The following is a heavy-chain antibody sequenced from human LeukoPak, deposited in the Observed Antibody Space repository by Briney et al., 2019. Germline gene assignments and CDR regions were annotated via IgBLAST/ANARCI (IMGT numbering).Heavy chain of an antibody. D-gene: IGHD2-2*01. Sequence: PGRSLRLSCAAPGFTFSSYAMHWVRQAPGKGLEWVAVISYDGSNKYYADSVKGRFTISRDNSKNTLYLQMNSLRAEDTAVYYCARALLGYCSSTSCYDGGMTSWFDPWGQGTLVTVSS. J-gene: IGHJ5*02. V-gene: IGHV3-30-3*01. CDR1: GFTFSSYA. CDR3: ARALLGYCSSTSCYDGGMTSWFDP. CDR2: ISYDGSNK.